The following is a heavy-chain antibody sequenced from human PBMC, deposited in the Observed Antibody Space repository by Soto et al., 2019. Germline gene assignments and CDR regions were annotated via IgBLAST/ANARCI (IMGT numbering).Heavy chain of an antibody. V-gene: IGHV3-23*01. CDR1: GFTFSSYA. D-gene: IGHD4-17*01. J-gene: IGHJ5*02. Sequence: EVQLLESGGGLVQPGGSLRLSCAASGFTFSSYAMSWVRQAPGKGLEWVSAISGSGGSTYYADSVKGRFTISRDNSKNTLYLQMNSLRAEDTAVYYCAKDAPHGDYGNNWFDPWGQGTLVTVSS. CDR2: ISGSGGST. CDR3: AKDAPHGDYGNNWFDP.